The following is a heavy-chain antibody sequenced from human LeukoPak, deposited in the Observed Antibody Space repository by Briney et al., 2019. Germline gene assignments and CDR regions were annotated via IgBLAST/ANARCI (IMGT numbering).Heavy chain of an antibody. V-gene: IGHV3-48*01. Sequence: GGSLRLSCAASGFTFNFYNMNWVRQSPGKGLEWFSYISGSSSTVHYADSVKGRFTISRDNAKNSLYLQMDSLRAEDTAVYYCARIDSRGDLSFDFWGQGTLVTVAS. CDR1: GFTFNFYN. CDR2: ISGSSSTV. D-gene: IGHD3-22*01. J-gene: IGHJ4*02. CDR3: ARIDSRGDLSFDF.